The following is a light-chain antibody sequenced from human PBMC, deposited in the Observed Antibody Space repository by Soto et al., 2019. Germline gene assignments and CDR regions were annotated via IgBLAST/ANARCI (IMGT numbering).Light chain of an antibody. J-gene: IGKJ1*01. CDR2: WAS. V-gene: IGKV4-1*01. Sequence: DIVMTQSPDSLAVSLGERATINCKSSQSVLYSSNNKNYLAWYQQKPGQPPKALIYWASTRESGVPDRFSGSGSGTDFTLTISSLQAEDVAVYYSQQYYTTPWTFGQGTKVEI. CDR3: QQYYTTPWT. CDR1: QSVLYSSNNKNY.